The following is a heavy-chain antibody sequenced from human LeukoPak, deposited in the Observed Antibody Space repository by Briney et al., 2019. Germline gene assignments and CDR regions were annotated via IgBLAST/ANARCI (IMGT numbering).Heavy chain of an antibody. D-gene: IGHD3-22*01. Sequence: SETLSLTCTVSGGSISSYYWSWIRQPAGKGLEWIGRIYTSGSTNYNPSLKSRVTMSVDTSKNQFSLKLSSVTAADTAVYYCARDLAGYYDSSGYYRDAFDIWGQGTMVTVSS. CDR2: IYTSGST. V-gene: IGHV4-4*07. J-gene: IGHJ3*02. CDR3: ARDLAGYYDSSGYYRDAFDI. CDR1: GGSISSYY.